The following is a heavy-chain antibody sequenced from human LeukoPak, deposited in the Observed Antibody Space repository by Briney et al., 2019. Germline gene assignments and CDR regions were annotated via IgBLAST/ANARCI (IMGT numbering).Heavy chain of an antibody. Sequence: ASVKVSCKASGYTFTSYAMHWVRQAPGQRLEWMGWINAGNGNTKYSQKFQGRVTITRDTSASTAYMELSSLRSEDTAVYYCARDLNSSGWYRGGYFDYWGQGTLVTVSS. V-gene: IGHV1-3*01. CDR1: GYTFTSYA. J-gene: IGHJ4*02. CDR2: INAGNGNT. D-gene: IGHD6-19*01. CDR3: ARDLNSSGWYRGGYFDY.